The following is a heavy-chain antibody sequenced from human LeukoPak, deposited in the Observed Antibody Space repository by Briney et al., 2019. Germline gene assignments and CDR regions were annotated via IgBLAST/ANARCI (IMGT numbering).Heavy chain of an antibody. CDR3: AKDGGYGSGSYYPDY. V-gene: IGHV3-23*01. J-gene: IGHJ4*02. D-gene: IGHD3-10*01. Sequence: GRSLRLSCAASGFTFRNYGMNWVRQAPGKGLEWVSSISGGAGGAAYADSVKGRFTMSRDNSKNTLYLQMNSLRAEDTAVYYCAKDGGYGSGSYYPDYWGQGTLVTVSS. CDR1: GFTFRNYG. CDR2: ISGGAGGA.